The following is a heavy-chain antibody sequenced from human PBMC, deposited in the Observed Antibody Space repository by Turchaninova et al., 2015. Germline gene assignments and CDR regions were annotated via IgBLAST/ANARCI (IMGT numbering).Heavy chain of an antibody. CDR1: GYPFTCSD. Sequence: QVPLVQSGAEGRNPGASGQAPGTAYGYPFTCSDIHGVRKAPVKGLEGMGRINPNRGDTKKCQTYRGRVTMTRDTSITTAYMELNRLTSDGTATYYCARAGAWGFDSGGSCGERCDAFDIWGQGTMVTVSS. V-gene: IGHV1-2*06. D-gene: IGHD3-22*01. CDR2: INPNRGDT. J-gene: IGHJ3*02. CDR3: ARAGAWGFDSGGSCGERCDAFDI.